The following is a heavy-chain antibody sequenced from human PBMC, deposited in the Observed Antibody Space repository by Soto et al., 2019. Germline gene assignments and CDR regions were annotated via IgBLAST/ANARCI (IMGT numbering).Heavy chain of an antibody. CDR2: MNPNSGNT. V-gene: IGHV1-8*01. Sequence: ASVKVSCKASGYTFTSYDINWVRHATGQGLEWMGWMNPNSGNTGYAQKFQGRVTMTRNTSISTAYMELSSLRSEDTAVYYCARGIGVEGWLHGWGQGTLVTVSS. D-gene: IGHD5-12*01. J-gene: IGHJ4*02. CDR1: GYTFTSYD. CDR3: ARGIGVEGWLHG.